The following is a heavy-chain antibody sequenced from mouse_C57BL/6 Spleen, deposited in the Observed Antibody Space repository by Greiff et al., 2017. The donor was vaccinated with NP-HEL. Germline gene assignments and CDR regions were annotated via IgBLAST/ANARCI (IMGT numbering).Heavy chain of an antibody. V-gene: IGHV5-4*01. J-gene: IGHJ2*01. D-gene: IGHD1-1*01. CDR2: ISDGGSYT. CDR3: AREAIYYYPYYFDD. CDR1: GFTFSSYA. Sequence: EVQLVESGGGLVKPGGSLKLSCAASGFTFSSYAMSWVRQTPEKRLEWVATISDGGSYTYYPDNVKGRFTISRDNAKNNLYLQMSHLKSEDTAMYYCAREAIYYYPYYFDDWGQGTTLTVSS.